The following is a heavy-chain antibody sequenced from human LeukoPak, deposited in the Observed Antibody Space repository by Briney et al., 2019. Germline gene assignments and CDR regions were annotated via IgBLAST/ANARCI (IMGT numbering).Heavy chain of an antibody. Sequence: PGGSLRLSCAASGFTFSSYSMNWVRQAPGKGLEWVSSISSSSSYIYYADSVKGRFTISRDNAKNSLYLQMNSLRAEDTAVYYCAREQYSGSYYADFDYWGQGTLVTVSS. CDR3: AREQYSGSYYADFDY. CDR1: GFTFSSYS. D-gene: IGHD1-26*01. CDR2: ISSSSSYI. V-gene: IGHV3-21*01. J-gene: IGHJ4*02.